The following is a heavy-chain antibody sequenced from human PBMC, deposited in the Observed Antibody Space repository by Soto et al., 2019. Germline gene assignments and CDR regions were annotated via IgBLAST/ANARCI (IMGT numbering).Heavy chain of an antibody. CDR3: ARGDSSSSLDY. J-gene: IGHJ4*02. CDR2: IYYSGST. CDR1: GGSISSYY. D-gene: IGHD6-13*01. Sequence: PSETLSRTCTVSGGSISSYYWSWIRQPPGKGLEWIGYIYYSGSTNYNPSLKSRVTISVDTSKNQFSLKLSSVTAADTAVYYCARGDSSSSLDYWGQGTLVTVSS. V-gene: IGHV4-59*01.